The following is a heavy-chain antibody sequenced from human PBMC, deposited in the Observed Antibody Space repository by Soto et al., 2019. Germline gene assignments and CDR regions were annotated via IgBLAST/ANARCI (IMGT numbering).Heavy chain of an antibody. Sequence: PSETLSLTCTVSGGSISSYYWSWIRQPPGKGLEWIGYIYYSGSTNYNPSLKSRVTISVDTSKNQFSLKLSSVTAADTAVYYCARSPRAQWLVDWFDPWGQGTLVTVSS. CDR1: GGSISSYY. J-gene: IGHJ5*02. D-gene: IGHD6-19*01. CDR3: ARSPRAQWLVDWFDP. CDR2: IYYSGST. V-gene: IGHV4-59*08.